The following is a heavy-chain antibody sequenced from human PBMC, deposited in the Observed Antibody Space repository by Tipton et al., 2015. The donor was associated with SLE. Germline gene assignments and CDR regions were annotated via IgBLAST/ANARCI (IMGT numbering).Heavy chain of an antibody. J-gene: IGHJ4*02. V-gene: IGHV4-61*09. CDR2: IYTSGST. D-gene: IGHD3-16*01. CDR3: ARDSPIRLGELPMGY. Sequence: TLSLTCTVSGGSISSGSYYWSWIRQPAGKGLEWIGYIYTSGSTNYNPSLKSRVTISVDTSKNQFSLKLSSVTAADTAVYYCARDSPIRLGELPMGYWGQGTLVTVSS. CDR1: GGSISSGSYY.